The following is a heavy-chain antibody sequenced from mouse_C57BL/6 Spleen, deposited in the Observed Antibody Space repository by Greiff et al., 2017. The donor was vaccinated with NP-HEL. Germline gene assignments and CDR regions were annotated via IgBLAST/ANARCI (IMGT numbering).Heavy chain of an antibody. CDR2: ISSGGDYI. CDR1: GFTFSSYA. D-gene: IGHD4-1*01. V-gene: IGHV5-9-1*02. Sequence: EVKLMESGEGLVKPGGSLKLSCAASGFTFSSYAMSWVRQTPEKRLEWVAYISSGGDYIYYADTVKGRFTISRDNARNTLYLQMSSLKSEDTAMYYCTRETEAWFAYRGQGTLVTVSA. CDR3: TRETEAWFAY. J-gene: IGHJ3*01.